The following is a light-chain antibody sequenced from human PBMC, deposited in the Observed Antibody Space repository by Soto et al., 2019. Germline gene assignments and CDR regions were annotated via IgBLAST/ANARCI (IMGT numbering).Light chain of an antibody. V-gene: IGKV4-1*01. Sequence: DIVLTQSPDSLAVSLGERATIKCKSSQSVLYRSNKKNYLAWYQQKAGQPPKLLISWASTREYGVPDRFSGSGSGTDFTLTISSLQAEDVAVYYCQQYYSSISITFGQGTRLEIK. J-gene: IGKJ5*01. CDR3: QQYYSSISIT. CDR2: WAS. CDR1: QSVLYRSNKKNY.